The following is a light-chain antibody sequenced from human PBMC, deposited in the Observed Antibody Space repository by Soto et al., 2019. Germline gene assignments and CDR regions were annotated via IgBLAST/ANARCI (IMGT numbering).Light chain of an antibody. CDR3: QQYGTSPYT. CDR1: QSVSSSF. CDR2: GAS. Sequence: EIVLTQSPGTLSWSPGERATLSCRASQSVSSSFLAWYQQKPGQTPRLLIYGASNRATGIPDRFSGSGSGTDFTLTISRLGPEDFAVYYCQQYGTSPYTFGQGTKLEIK. J-gene: IGKJ2*01. V-gene: IGKV3-20*01.